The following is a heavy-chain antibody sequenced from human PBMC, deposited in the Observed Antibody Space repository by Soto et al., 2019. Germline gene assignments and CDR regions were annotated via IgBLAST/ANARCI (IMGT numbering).Heavy chain of an antibody. J-gene: IGHJ6*02. Sequence: SVKVSCKASGGTFSSYAISWVRRARGQGLEWMGGIIPIFGTANYAQKFQGRVTITADESTSTAYMELSSLRSEDTAVYYCARDKRPRIIAAAGPYYYYGMDVWGQGTTVTVSS. V-gene: IGHV1-69*13. CDR3: ARDKRPRIIAAAGPYYYYGMDV. D-gene: IGHD6-13*01. CDR2: IIPIFGTA. CDR1: GGTFSSYA.